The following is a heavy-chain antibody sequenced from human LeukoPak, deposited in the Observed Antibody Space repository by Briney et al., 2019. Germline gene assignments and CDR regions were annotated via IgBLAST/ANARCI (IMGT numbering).Heavy chain of an antibody. CDR2: ISAYNGNT. D-gene: IGHD1-1*01. J-gene: IGHJ4*02. V-gene: IGHV1-18*04. CDR1: GYTFTNYY. Sequence: ASVQVSCKPSGYTFTNYYIHWVRQAPGQGLEWMGWISAYNGNTSYAQKLQGRVTMTTDTSTSTAYMELRSLRSDDTAVYYCAREMAQLDPPEYYFDYWGQGTLVTVSS. CDR3: AREMAQLDPPEYYFDY.